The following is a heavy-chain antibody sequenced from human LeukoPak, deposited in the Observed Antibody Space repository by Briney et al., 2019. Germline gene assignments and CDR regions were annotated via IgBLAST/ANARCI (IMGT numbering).Heavy chain of an antibody. J-gene: IGHJ6*02. Sequence: PSETLSLTCAVYGGSFSGYYWSWIRQPPGKGLEWIGEINHSGSTNYNPSLKSRVTISVDTSKNQFSLKLSSVTAADTAVYYCARDKVTMVRGVTHIHYGMDVWGQGPRSPSP. D-gene: IGHD3-10*01. V-gene: IGHV4-34*01. CDR1: GGSFSGYY. CDR2: INHSGST. CDR3: ARDKVTMVRGVTHIHYGMDV.